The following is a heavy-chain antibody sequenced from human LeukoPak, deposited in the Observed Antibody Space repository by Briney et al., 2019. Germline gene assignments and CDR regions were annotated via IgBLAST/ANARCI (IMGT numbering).Heavy chain of an antibody. CDR2: INPNSGDT. CDR3: ASGYCSGGTCYLVENWFDP. CDR1: GYTFTVYY. Sequence: EASVKVSCKASGYTFTVYYMYWVRQAPGQGLEWMGRINPNSGDTDYAQNFQGRVTMTRDTSISTAYMELTNLRSDDTAVYYCASGYCSGGTCYLVENWFDPWGQGTLVTVSS. V-gene: IGHV1-2*06. J-gene: IGHJ5*02. D-gene: IGHD2-15*01.